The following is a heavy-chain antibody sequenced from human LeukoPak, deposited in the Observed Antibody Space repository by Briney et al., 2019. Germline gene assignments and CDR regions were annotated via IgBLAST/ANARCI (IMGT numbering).Heavy chain of an antibody. CDR2: IKQDGSEK. CDR1: GFTFSSYW. Sequence: GGSLRLSCAASGFTFSSYWMSWVRQAPGKGLEWVANIKQDGSEKYYVGSVKGRFTISRDNAKNSLYLQMNSLRAEDTAVYYCAREERNYDFWSGYTQHAFDIWGQGTMVTVSS. J-gene: IGHJ3*02. V-gene: IGHV3-7*01. D-gene: IGHD3-3*01. CDR3: AREERNYDFWSGYTQHAFDI.